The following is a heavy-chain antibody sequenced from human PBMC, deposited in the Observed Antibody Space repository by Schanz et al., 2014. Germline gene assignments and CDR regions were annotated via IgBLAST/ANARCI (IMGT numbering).Heavy chain of an antibody. Sequence: QVHLLESGGGLVEPGGSLRLSCAASGFSFSDYYMSWIRQAPGKGLEWISFINTGSNYINYADSVKGRFTMSRDNAKNSVFLQMNSLRAEDTAVYCCVRDSFFAFDYWGQGTLVTVSS. D-gene: IGHD3-3*01. CDR1: GFSFSDYY. CDR3: VRDSFFAFDY. V-gene: IGHV3-11*06. J-gene: IGHJ4*02. CDR2: INTGSNYI.